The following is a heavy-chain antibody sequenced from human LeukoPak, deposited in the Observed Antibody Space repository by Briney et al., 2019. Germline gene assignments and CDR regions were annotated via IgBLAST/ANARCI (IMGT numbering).Heavy chain of an antibody. Sequence: PSETLSLTCTVSGGSISSYYWSWIRQPPGKGLEWIGYIYYSGSTNYNPSLKSRVTISVDTSKNQFSLKLSSVTAADTAVYYCARHGPPGPIFGFAHYYYGMDVWGQGTTVTVSS. D-gene: IGHD3-3*01. J-gene: IGHJ6*02. CDR3: ARHGPPGPIFGFAHYYYGMDV. V-gene: IGHV4-59*08. CDR1: GGSISSYY. CDR2: IYYSGST.